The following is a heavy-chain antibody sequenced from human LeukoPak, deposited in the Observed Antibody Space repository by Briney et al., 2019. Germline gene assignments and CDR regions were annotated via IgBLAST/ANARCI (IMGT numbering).Heavy chain of an antibody. V-gene: IGHV3-48*01. CDR2: ISSSNSSI. CDR3: AREQGSGRYPIDY. CDR1: GFTFSSYS. J-gene: IGHJ4*02. D-gene: IGHD6-19*01. Sequence: PGGSLRLSCAASGFTFSSYSMNWVRQAPGKRLEWVSYISSSNSSIYYADPVKGRFTISRDNAKNSLPLQMTSLRAEHAAAYYCAREQGSGRYPIDYWGQGTLVNVSS.